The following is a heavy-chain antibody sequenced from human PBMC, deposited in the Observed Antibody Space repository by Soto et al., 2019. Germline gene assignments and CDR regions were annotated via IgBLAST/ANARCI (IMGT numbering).Heavy chain of an antibody. J-gene: IGHJ4*02. CDR3: ARDQAYSSGCFGY. Sequence: ESGGGVVQPGRSLRLSCAASGFTFSSYAMHWVRQAPGKGLEWVAVISYDGSNKYYADSVKGRFTISRDNSKNTLYLQMNSLRAEDTAVYYCARDQAYSSGCFGYWGQGTLVTVSS. CDR1: GFTFSSYA. CDR2: ISYDGSNK. D-gene: IGHD6-19*01. V-gene: IGHV3-30-3*01.